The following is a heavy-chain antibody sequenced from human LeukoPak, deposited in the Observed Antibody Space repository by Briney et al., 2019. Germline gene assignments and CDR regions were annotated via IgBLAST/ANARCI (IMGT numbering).Heavy chain of an antibody. CDR1: GFTFRSYS. V-gene: IGHV3-48*02. CDR3: AKTTVVTGYWYFDL. CDR2: ISTSSSTI. D-gene: IGHD4-23*01. Sequence: GGSLRLSCAASGFTFRSYSMHWVRQAPGKGLEWLSFISTSSSTIYYADSVKGRFTISRDNAKSSLYLQMNSLRDEDTAVYCCAKTTVVTGYWYFDLWGRGTLVTVS. J-gene: IGHJ2*01.